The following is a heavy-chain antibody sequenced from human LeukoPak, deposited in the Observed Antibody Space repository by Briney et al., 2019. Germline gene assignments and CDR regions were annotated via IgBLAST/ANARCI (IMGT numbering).Heavy chain of an antibody. CDR2: AYYSGLT. CDR3: ARETAYNYGQNPFFDL. J-gene: IGHJ4*02. Sequence: SETLSLTCSASRDSVSRSSYYWGWIRQPPGKGLEWLGSAYYSGLTYYNSSLKSRLQISIDTSKDQISLKLISVSAADTAVYYCARETAYNYGQNPFFDLWGQGTLVTVSS. D-gene: IGHD5-18*01. V-gene: IGHV4-39*07. CDR1: RDSVSRSSYY.